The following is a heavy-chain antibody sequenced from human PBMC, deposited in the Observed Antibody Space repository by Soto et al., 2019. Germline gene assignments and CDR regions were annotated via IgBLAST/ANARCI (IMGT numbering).Heavy chain of an antibody. D-gene: IGHD3-16*01. CDR2: IKTKSDGGTT. Sequence: EVQLVESGGGLVKPGGSLRLSCAASGFTFSNAWMNWVRQAPGKGLEWVGRIKTKSDGGTTDYAAPVKGRFTISRDDSKNTLYLQMNGLKTEDTAVYYCTTGEDYHMSEYWGQGTQVTVSS. CDR1: GFTFSNAW. J-gene: IGHJ4*02. CDR3: TTGEDYHMSEY. V-gene: IGHV3-15*01.